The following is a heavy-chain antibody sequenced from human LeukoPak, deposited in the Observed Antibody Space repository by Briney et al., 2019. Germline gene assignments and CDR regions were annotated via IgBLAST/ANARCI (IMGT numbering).Heavy chain of an antibody. D-gene: IGHD3-3*01. V-gene: IGHV3-43*02. CDR3: AKDISNYDFWSGFYT. Sequence: GGSLRLSCAASGFTFDDYAMHWVRQAPAKGLEWVSLISGDGGSTYYADSVKGRFTISRDNSKNSLYLQMNSLRTEDTALYYCAKDISNYDFWSGFYTWGQGTLVTVSS. CDR1: GFTFDDYA. J-gene: IGHJ5*02. CDR2: ISGDGGST.